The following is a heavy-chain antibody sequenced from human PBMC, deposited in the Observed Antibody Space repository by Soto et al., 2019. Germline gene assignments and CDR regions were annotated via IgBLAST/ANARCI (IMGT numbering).Heavy chain of an antibody. V-gene: IGHV3-23*01. CDR2: TSGSGTST. Sequence: EVQLLESGGGLVQPGGSLRLACAASGFTFSTYGMTWVRQSPGKGLEWVSATSGSGTSTYYADSVRGRFTISRDNSENTLYLQMHSLRVEGTAVYYCAKSMHYDFWSGYSRAFDIWGQGTMVTVSS. J-gene: IGHJ3*02. CDR1: GFTFSTYG. D-gene: IGHD3-3*01. CDR3: AKSMHYDFWSGYSRAFDI.